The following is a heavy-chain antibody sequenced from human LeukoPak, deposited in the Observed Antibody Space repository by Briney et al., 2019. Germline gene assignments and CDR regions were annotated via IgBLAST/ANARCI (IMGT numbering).Heavy chain of an antibody. Sequence: GASVKVSCKASGYTFTCYYMHWVRQAPGQGLEWMGRINPNSGGTNYAQKFQGRVTMTRDTSISKAYMELSRLRSDDTAVYYCAVLSYYDYVWGSYRPIDYWGQGTLVTVSS. CDR3: AVLSYYDYVWGSYRPIDY. CDR2: INPNSGGT. CDR1: GYTFTCYY. D-gene: IGHD3-16*02. J-gene: IGHJ4*02. V-gene: IGHV1-2*06.